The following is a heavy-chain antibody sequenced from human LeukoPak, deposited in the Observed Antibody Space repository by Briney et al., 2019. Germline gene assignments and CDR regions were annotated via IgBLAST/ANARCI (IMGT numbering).Heavy chain of an antibody. D-gene: IGHD1-26*01. J-gene: IGHJ3*02. CDR2: TYYRSKWHN. V-gene: IGHV6-1*01. CDR3: ARHAEESFDAFDI. CDR1: GDSVSNKNTA. Sequence: SQTLSLTCAISGDSVSNKNTAWNWIRQSPSRGLEWLGRTYYRSKWHNTYAASVKSRITINPDTSKNQFSLQLNSVTAADTAGYYCARHAEESFDAFDIWGQGTMVTVSS.